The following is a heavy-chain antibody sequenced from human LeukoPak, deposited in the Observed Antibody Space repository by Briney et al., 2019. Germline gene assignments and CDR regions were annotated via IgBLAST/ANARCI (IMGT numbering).Heavy chain of an antibody. CDR2: IYDSGSA. CDR3: ARGRLWVRGNNWFDP. J-gene: IGHJ5*02. CDR1: GGSFSSGGYC. Sequence: SETLSLTCSVSGGSFSSGGYCWSWIRQHPGKGLEWIGYIYDSGSAYYNPSLKSRVTISVDTSKNQISLKLSSVTAADTAVYYCARGRLWVRGNNWFDPWRQGTLVTVSS. D-gene: IGHD3-10*01. V-gene: IGHV4-31*03.